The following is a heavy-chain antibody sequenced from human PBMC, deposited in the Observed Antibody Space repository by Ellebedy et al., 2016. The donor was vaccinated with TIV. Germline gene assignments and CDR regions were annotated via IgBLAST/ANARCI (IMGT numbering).Heavy chain of an antibody. J-gene: IGHJ3*01. CDR2: IYPADSDT. V-gene: IGHV5-51*01. CDR1: GYRFSNNW. D-gene: IGHD6-19*01. Sequence: GGSLRLSCKGSGYRFSNNWLAWLRQVPGKGLEWMGIIYPADSDTRISPSFQGLVTISADMSISTAYLQWSSLKASDTAMYFCARPVAGVGDAFNLWGQGTMVAVPS. CDR3: ARPVAGVGDAFNL.